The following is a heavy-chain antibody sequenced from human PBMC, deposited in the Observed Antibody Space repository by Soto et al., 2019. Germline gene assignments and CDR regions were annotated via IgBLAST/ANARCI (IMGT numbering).Heavy chain of an antibody. D-gene: IGHD4-17*01. Sequence: QVQVVQSGAEVKKPGASVKVSCKASGYTFTNYGTSWVRQAPGQGLKWMGWTNTHNGNTNYTQMFQGRVTMTTDTSTSTAYMELRSLTSDDTAVYYCARDDYGYYGYWGQGTLVTVSS. CDR2: TNTHNGNT. V-gene: IGHV1-18*01. CDR1: GYTFTNYG. J-gene: IGHJ4*02. CDR3: ARDDYGYYGY.